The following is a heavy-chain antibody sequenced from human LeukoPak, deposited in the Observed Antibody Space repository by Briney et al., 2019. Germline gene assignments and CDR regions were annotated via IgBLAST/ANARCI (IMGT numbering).Heavy chain of an antibody. D-gene: IGHD3-22*01. CDR3: ARDLGFWEYYDSSGYFDY. CDR1: GFTFSSYS. J-gene: IGHJ4*02. Sequence: GGSLRLSCAASGFTFSSYSMNWVRQAPGKGLEWVSYISSSSSTIYYADSVKGRFTISRDNAKNSLYLQMNSLRAEDTAVCYCARDLGFWEYYDSSGYFDYRGQGTLVTVSS. V-gene: IGHV3-48*01. CDR2: ISSSSSTI.